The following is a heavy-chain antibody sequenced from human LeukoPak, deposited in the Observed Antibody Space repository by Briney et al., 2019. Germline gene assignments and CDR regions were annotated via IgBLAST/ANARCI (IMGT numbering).Heavy chain of an antibody. Sequence: GSLRLSCAASGFTFSSYAMSWVRQAPGKGLEWVSTINYSGGSTYYADSVKGRFTVSRDNSKNTLYLQMNSLRADDTAVYYCAKDQGSSGWYEWFDPWGQGTLVTVSS. D-gene: IGHD6-19*01. CDR1: GFTFSSYA. CDR2: INYSGGST. V-gene: IGHV3-23*01. J-gene: IGHJ5*02. CDR3: AKDQGSSGWYEWFDP.